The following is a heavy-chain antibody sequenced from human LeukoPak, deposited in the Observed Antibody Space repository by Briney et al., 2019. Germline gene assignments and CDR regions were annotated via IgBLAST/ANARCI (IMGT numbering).Heavy chain of an antibody. J-gene: IGHJ4*02. CDR1: GFPFSSYG. CDR3: TKAKYYHFDY. Sequence: PGGTLRLSCVASGFPFSSYGMSWVRQAPGKGLEWVSAISGSGDSTYYADFVRGMFTISRDVSKNTLFLQMNSLRAEDTALYYFTKAKYYHFDYWGQGTLVTVSS. CDR2: ISGSGDST. V-gene: IGHV3-23*01. D-gene: IGHD3-16*01.